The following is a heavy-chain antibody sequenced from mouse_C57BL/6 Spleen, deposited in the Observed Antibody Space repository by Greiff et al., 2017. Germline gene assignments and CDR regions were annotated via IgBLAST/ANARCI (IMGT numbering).Heavy chain of an antibody. CDR1: GFTFSSYA. CDR2: ISDGGSYT. J-gene: IGHJ3*01. V-gene: IGHV5-4*01. Sequence: EVKLVESGGGLVKPGGSLKLSCAASGFTFSSYAMSWVRQTPEKRLEWVATISDGGSYTYYPDNVKGRFTISRDNAKNNLYLQMSHLKSEDTAMYYCARDRDGYDVGFAYWGQGTLVTVSA. CDR3: ARDRDGYDVGFAY. D-gene: IGHD2-2*01.